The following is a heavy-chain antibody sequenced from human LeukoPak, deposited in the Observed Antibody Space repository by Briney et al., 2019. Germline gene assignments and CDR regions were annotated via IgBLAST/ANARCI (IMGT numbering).Heavy chain of an antibody. D-gene: IGHD3-22*01. CDR1: GGSINSYY. J-gene: IGHJ4*02. CDR3: ARDLSGYGTAGFDY. CDR2: IYYSGST. V-gene: IGHV4-59*01. Sequence: SETLSLTCTVSGGSINSYYWSWIRQPPGKGLEWIGYIYYSGSTNYNPSLKSRVTISVDTSKNQFSLKLSSVTAADTAVYYCARDLSGYGTAGFDYWGQGTLVTVSS.